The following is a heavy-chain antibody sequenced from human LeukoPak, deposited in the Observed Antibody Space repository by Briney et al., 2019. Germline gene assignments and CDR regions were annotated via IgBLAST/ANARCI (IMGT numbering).Heavy chain of an antibody. CDR1: GYSINSAYY. Sequence: SETLPLTCAVSGYSINSAYYWGWIRQPPGKGLEWIGSMYHSGITYYNPSLKSRVTISVDTSKNQFSLKLNSVTAADTAVYYCARLTPGKNWFDPWGQGTLVTVSS. D-gene: IGHD3-10*01. J-gene: IGHJ5*02. CDR3: ARLTPGKNWFDP. V-gene: IGHV4-38-2*01. CDR2: MYHSGIT.